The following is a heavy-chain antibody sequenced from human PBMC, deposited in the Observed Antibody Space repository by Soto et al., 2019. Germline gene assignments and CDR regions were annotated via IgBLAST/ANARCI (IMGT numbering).Heavy chain of an antibody. Sequence: SETLSLTCTVSGGSISSGDYYWSWIRQPPGKGLEWIGYIYYSGSTYYNPSLKSRVTISVDTSKNQFSLQLNSVTPDDTAVYYCARAGGSNLLGYYGMDVWGQGTTVTVSS. CDR2: IYYSGST. CDR1: GGSISSGDYY. V-gene: IGHV4-30-4*01. D-gene: IGHD5-12*01. J-gene: IGHJ6*02. CDR3: ARAGGSNLLGYYGMDV.